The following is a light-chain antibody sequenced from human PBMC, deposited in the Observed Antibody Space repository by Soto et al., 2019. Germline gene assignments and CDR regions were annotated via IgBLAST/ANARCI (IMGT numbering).Light chain of an antibody. J-gene: IGKJ4*01. Sequence: EILMSQSPATLSVSPGERATLSCRASQSVSSNLAWYQQRPGQAPRLLISGASTRATGIPAKFSGSGSGSEFTLTISSLQSEDFAVYYCQQYNNWPLTFGGGTKVDI. V-gene: IGKV3-15*01. CDR1: QSVSSN. CDR3: QQYNNWPLT. CDR2: GAS.